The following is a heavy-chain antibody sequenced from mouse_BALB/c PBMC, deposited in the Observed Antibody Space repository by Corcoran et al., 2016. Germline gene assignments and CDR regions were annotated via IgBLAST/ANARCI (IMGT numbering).Heavy chain of an antibody. Sequence: QIQLVQSGPELKKPGETVKISCKASGYTFTNYGMNWVKQAPGKGLKWMGWINTYTGEPTYADDFKGRLAFSLETSASTAYLQINNLKNEDTATYFCARGDYGSSPWFAYWGQGTLVTVSA. CDR1: GYTFTNYG. CDR3: ARGDYGSSPWFAY. CDR2: INTYTGEP. V-gene: IGHV9-3-1*01. J-gene: IGHJ3*01. D-gene: IGHD1-1*01.